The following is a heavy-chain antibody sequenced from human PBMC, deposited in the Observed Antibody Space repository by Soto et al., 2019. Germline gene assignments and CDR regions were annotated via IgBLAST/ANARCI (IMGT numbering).Heavy chain of an antibody. V-gene: IGHV4-31*01. Sequence: QVQLQESGPGLVKPSQTLSLTCTVSGGSISSGGYYWSWIRQHPGKGLEWIGYIYYSGSTYYNPPLQSLVTISVDTSKNQFPLKLSSVTAADTAVYYCAREGWELLGAGNYFDYWGQGTLVTVSS. CDR1: GGSISSGGYY. J-gene: IGHJ4*02. CDR2: IYYSGST. CDR3: AREGWELLGAGNYFDY. D-gene: IGHD1-26*01.